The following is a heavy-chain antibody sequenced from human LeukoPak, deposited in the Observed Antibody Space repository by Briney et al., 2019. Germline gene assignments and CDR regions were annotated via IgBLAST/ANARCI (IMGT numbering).Heavy chain of an antibody. CDR3: ARETPVDTAMVEGAFDI. J-gene: IGHJ3*02. V-gene: IGHV1-46*01. D-gene: IGHD5-18*01. Sequence: ASVKVSCKASGYTFTSYYMHWVRQAPRQGLEWMGIINPSGGSTSYAQKFQGRVTMTRDMSTSTVYMELSSLRSEDTAVYYCARETPVDTAMVEGAFDIWGQGTMVTVSS. CDR2: INPSGGST. CDR1: GYTFTSYY.